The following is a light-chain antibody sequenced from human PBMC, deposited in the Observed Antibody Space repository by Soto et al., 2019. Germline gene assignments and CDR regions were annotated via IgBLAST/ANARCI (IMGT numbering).Light chain of an antibody. J-gene: IGLJ3*02. CDR3: LLYLGGGIWG. Sequence: QTVVPQEPSFSVSPGGTVTLTCGLSSGPVFTSSYPNWYPQTPGQAPRTLIFNTNTRSSGFPDRFSGSILGDKVALTITGAEADDVSYYYWLLYLGGGIWGCGGGTKVTVL. CDR1: SGPVFTSSY. CDR2: NTN. V-gene: IGLV8-61*01.